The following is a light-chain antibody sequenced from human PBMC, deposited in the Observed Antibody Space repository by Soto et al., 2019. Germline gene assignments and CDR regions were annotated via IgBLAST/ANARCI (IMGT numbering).Light chain of an antibody. CDR3: QQYDSSPIT. CDR1: QTISGT. Sequence: EIVFTQSPGTLSLSPGGRATLSCRASQTISGTVAWYQQKPGQAPSLLSYGASRRATGIPDRFSGSGSGTDFTLTISRLEPEDFAVYYCQQYDSSPITFGQGTKVDIK. CDR2: GAS. V-gene: IGKV3-20*01. J-gene: IGKJ1*01.